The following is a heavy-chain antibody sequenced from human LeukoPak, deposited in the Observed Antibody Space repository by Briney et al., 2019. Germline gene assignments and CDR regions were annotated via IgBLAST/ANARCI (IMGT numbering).Heavy chain of an antibody. D-gene: IGHD2-15*01. V-gene: IGHV4-59*01. J-gene: IGHJ6*03. CDR1: GGSISSYY. CDR2: IYYSEST. Sequence: SETLSLTCTVSGGSISSYYWSWLRQPPGQGLEWIGYIYYSESTNYNPSLKSRVTISVDTSKNQFSLKLSSVTAADTAVYYCARAPSGRLYYYYYMDVWGKGTTVTVSS. CDR3: ARAPSGRLYYYYYMDV.